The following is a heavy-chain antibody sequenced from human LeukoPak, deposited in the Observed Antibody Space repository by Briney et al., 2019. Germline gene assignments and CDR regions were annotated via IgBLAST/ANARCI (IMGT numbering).Heavy chain of an antibody. CDR2: IYYSGST. J-gene: IGHJ6*02. D-gene: IGHD6-13*01. CDR3: ARARIAAAALDV. Sequence: SETLSLTCTVSGGSISSYYWSWIRQPPGKGLEWIRYIYYSGSTNYNPSLKSRVTISVDTSKNQFSLKLSSVTAADTAVYYCARARIAAAALDVWGQGTTVTVSS. V-gene: IGHV4-59*01. CDR1: GGSISSYY.